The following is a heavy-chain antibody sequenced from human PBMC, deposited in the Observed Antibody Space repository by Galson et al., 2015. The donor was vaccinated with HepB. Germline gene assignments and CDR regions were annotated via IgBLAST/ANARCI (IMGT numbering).Heavy chain of an antibody. CDR1: GYSFTNYG. CDR3: ARARYSTSPPDY. V-gene: IGHV1-18*01. CDR2: ISIYNDKI. Sequence: SVKVSCKASGYSFTNYGISWVRQAPGQGLEWMGWISIYNDKIDSIQKIQDRITLTTDAFTSTAYMELRSLRSDDTAVYYCARARYSTSPPDYWGQGTLVTVSS. J-gene: IGHJ4*02. D-gene: IGHD2-21*01.